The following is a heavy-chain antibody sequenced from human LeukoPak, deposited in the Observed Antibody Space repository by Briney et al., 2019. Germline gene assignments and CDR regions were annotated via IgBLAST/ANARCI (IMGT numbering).Heavy chain of an antibody. V-gene: IGHV3-23*01. J-gene: IGHJ4*02. D-gene: IGHD3-10*01. CDR1: GFTFSSYA. CDR2: ISGSGGST. Sequence: GGSLRLSCAASGFTFSSYAMSWVRQAPGKGLEWVSAISGSGGSTYYADYVKGRFTISRDNSKNTLYLQMNSLRAEDTAVYYCAKVTYGSGTYGAFDYWGQGTLVTVSS. CDR3: AKVTYGSGTYGAFDY.